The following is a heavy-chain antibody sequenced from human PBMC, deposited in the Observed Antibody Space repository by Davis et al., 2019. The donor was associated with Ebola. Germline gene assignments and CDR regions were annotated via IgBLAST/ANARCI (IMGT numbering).Heavy chain of an antibody. J-gene: IGHJ4*02. D-gene: IGHD3-16*01. CDR2: IDWDGDK. Sequence: SGPTLVKLTQTLTLTCTFSGFSLSTSGMCVSWIRQPPGKALEWLARIDWDGDKFFSTSLKTRLTISKDTSKNQVVLTMTNVDPVDTATYYCARIRSPGYGGGLGEFDYWGQGTLVTVSS. CDR1: GFSLSTSGMC. V-gene: IGHV2-70*17. CDR3: ARIRSPGYGGGLGEFDY.